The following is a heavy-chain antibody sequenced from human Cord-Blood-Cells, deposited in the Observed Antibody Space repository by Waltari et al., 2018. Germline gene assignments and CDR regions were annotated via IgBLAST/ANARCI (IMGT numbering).Heavy chain of an antibody. CDR2: IIPIFGTA. Sequence: QVQLVQSGAEVKKPGSSVKVSCKASGGTFSSYAISWVRQAPGQGLEWMGGIIPIFGTAKYARKFQGRVTITADESTSTAYMELSSLRSEDTAVYYCAREGVTVVVPAADAFDIWGQGTMVTVSS. J-gene: IGHJ3*02. CDR1: GGTFSSYA. CDR3: AREGVTVVVPAADAFDI. V-gene: IGHV1-69*01. D-gene: IGHD2-2*01.